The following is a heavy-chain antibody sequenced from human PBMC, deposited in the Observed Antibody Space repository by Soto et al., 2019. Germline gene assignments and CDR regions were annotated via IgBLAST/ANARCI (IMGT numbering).Heavy chain of an antibody. CDR1: GGTFSSYA. V-gene: IGHV1-3*01. Sequence: ASVKVSCKASGGTFSSYAISWVRQAPGQRLEWMGWIDAGNGNTKYSQKFQGRVTITRDTSASTAYMELSSLRSEDTAVYYCARYCSGGSCYSGAFDIWGQGTMVTVSS. CDR2: IDAGNGNT. D-gene: IGHD2-15*01. J-gene: IGHJ3*02. CDR3: ARYCSGGSCYSGAFDI.